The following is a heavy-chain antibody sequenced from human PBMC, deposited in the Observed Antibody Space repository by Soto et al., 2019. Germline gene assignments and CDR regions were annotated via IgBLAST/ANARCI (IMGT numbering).Heavy chain of an antibody. D-gene: IGHD2-21*01. CDR3: ARGTVVIIATSAFDI. Sequence: QVQLVESGGGLVKPGGSLRLSCAASGFTFSDYYMSWIRQAPGKGLEWLSYISTTSSTIYYADSVKGRFTISRDNAKNSLYLEMSSHRAEDTAVYYCARGTVVIIATSAFDIWGQGTMVTVSS. CDR1: GFTFSDYY. V-gene: IGHV3-11*01. CDR2: ISTTSSTI. J-gene: IGHJ3*02.